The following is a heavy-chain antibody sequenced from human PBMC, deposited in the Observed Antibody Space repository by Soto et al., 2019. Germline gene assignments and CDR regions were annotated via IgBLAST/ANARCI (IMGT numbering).Heavy chain of an antibody. D-gene: IGHD1-26*01. CDR2: IYYSGST. J-gene: IGHJ4*02. Sequence: QVQLQESGPGLVKPSQTLSLTCTVSGGSISSGGYYWSWIRQHPGQGLEWIGYIYYSGSTYYNPSLKSRVTISVDTTKNQFAQKLSSMTAADTAVYYCAREGGIVGATAADYWGQGTLVTVSS. CDR3: AREGGIVGATAADY. V-gene: IGHV4-31*03. CDR1: GGSISSGGYY.